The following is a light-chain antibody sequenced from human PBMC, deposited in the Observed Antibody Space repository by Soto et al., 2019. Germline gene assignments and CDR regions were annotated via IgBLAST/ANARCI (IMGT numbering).Light chain of an antibody. V-gene: IGKV1-33*01. CDR2: DAS. J-gene: IGKJ5*01. Sequence: IKMTLSPSALSASAGDRVTITCQATQDIRKYLNWYQQKPGKAPKLLIYDASSLETGVPSRFSGSGSGTDFTLTISSLQPEDFATYYCQQYDNLPLLFGQGTRLAIK. CDR1: QDIRKY. CDR3: QQYDNLPLL.